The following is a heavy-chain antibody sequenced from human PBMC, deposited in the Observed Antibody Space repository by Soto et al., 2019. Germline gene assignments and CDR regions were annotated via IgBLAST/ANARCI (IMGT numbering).Heavy chain of an antibody. CDR3: AKDSITIFGVVLRGAIIGLYFDY. CDR2: ISGSGGST. Sequence: GGSLRLSCAASGVPFSNYGMHWVRKAPGKGLEWVSAISGSGGSTYYADSVKGRFTISRDNSKNTLYLQMNSLRAEDTAVYYCAKDSITIFGVVLRGAIIGLYFDYWGQGTLVTVSS. J-gene: IGHJ4*02. V-gene: IGHV3-23*01. CDR1: GVPFSNYG. D-gene: IGHD3-3*01.